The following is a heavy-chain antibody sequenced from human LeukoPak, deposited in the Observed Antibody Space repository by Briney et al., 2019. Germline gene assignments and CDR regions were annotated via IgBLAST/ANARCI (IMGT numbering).Heavy chain of an antibody. Sequence: SETLSLTCTVSGGSISSSSYYWGWIRQPPGKGLEWIGSIYYSGSTYYNPSLKSRVTISVDTSKNQFSLKLSSVTAADTAVYYCARDAWAWLYWGQGTLVTVSS. CDR1: GGSISSSSYY. V-gene: IGHV4-39*07. CDR3: ARDAWAWLY. CDR2: IYYSGST. D-gene: IGHD5-12*01. J-gene: IGHJ4*02.